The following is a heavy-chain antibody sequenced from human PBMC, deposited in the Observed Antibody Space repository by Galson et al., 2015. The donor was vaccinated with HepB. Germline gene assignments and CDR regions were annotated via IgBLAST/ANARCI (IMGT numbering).Heavy chain of an antibody. J-gene: IGHJ4*02. Sequence: CLRLSCAASGFTFSSYGMNWVRQAPGKGLDWVSYISSSSSIVYYADSVKGRFTISRDNAKNSLYLQMNSLRPEDTAVYYCARLGAVTTDFDYWGQGTLVTVSS. V-gene: IGHV3-48*01. D-gene: IGHD4-17*01. CDR3: ARLGAVTTDFDY. CDR1: GFTFSSYG. CDR2: ISSSSSIV.